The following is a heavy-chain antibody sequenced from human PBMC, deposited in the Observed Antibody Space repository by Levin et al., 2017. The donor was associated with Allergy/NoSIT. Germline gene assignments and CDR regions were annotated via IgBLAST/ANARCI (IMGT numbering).Heavy chain of an antibody. CDR1: GFTFTNAW. D-gene: IGHD1-20*01. CDR2: IKSKTDGGTP. Sequence: GESLKISCAASGFTFTNAWMNWVRQAPGKGLEWVGRIKSKTDGGTPDYAAAVKGRFTISRDDSESTLYLQMNSLKTDDTAVYYCNAAIPGRTRVAAFDPWGQGTLVTVSS. V-gene: IGHV3-15*01. J-gene: IGHJ5*02. CDR3: NAAIPGRTRVAAFDP.